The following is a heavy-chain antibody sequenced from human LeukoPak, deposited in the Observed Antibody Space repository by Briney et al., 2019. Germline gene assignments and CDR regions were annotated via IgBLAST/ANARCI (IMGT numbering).Heavy chain of an antibody. J-gene: IGHJ4*02. CDR3: ARGGSYGGYHSY. D-gene: IGHD4-23*01. V-gene: IGHV3-74*01. CDR2: INSDGSST. Sequence: GGSLRLSCAASGSTLSTYWMHWVRQAPGKGLVWVSRINSDGSSTSSADSVKGRSTISRDNAKNSLYLQMNSLRAEDTSLYYCARGGSYGGYHSYWGQGTLVTVSS. CDR1: GSTLSTYW.